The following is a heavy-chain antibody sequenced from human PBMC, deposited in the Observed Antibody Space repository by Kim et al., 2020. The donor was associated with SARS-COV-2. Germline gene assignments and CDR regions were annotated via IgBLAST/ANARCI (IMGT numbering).Heavy chain of an antibody. CDR2: K. Sequence: KYYADSVKGRFTISRDNSKNTLYLQMNSLRAEDTAVYYCARDRSYGYVDYWGQGTLVTVSS. D-gene: IGHD5-18*01. V-gene: IGHV3-33*01. CDR3: ARDRSYGYVDY. J-gene: IGHJ4*02.